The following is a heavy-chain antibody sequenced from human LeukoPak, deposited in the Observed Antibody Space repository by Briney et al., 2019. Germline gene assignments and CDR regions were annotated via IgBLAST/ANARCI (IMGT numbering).Heavy chain of an antibody. CDR3: ARLLGGFDP. CDR2: IYYSGST. J-gene: IGHJ5*02. Sequence: PSETLSLTCTVSGGSISSYYWSWIRQPPGKGLEWIGYIYYSGSTNYNPSLKSRVTISVDTSKSQFSLKLSSVTAADTAVYYCARLLGGFDPWGQGTLVTVSS. CDR1: GGSISSYY. V-gene: IGHV4-59*08.